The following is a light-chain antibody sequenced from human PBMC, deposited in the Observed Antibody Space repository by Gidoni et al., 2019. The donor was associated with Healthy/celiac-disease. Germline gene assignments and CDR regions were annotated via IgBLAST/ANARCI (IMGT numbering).Light chain of an antibody. J-gene: IGKJ4*01. CDR3: QQYNSYPFT. Sequence: IPLTQSPSTLSASVGDRVTITCRASQSISSWLAWYQQKPGKAPKLLIYKASSLESGVPSRFSGSGSGTEFTLTISSLQPDDFATYYCQQYNSYPFTFGGGTKVEIK. V-gene: IGKV1-5*03. CDR2: KAS. CDR1: QSISSW.